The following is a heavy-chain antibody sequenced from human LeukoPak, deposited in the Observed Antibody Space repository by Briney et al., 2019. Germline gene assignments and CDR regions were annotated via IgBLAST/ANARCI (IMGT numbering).Heavy chain of an antibody. CDR3: ARVVSRARELSDKLPDY. CDR2: IYPDESDT. D-gene: IGHD2/OR15-2a*01. CDR1: EYLFANFC. Sequence: GESLKISCQGSEYLFANFCVAWRRQTPGKGLVWMGMIYPDESDTKYSPSSQGQVTISVDKASNTAYLQWSSLKASDTAMYFCARVVSRARELSDKLPDYWGQGTLVTVSS. J-gene: IGHJ4*02. V-gene: IGHV5-51*01.